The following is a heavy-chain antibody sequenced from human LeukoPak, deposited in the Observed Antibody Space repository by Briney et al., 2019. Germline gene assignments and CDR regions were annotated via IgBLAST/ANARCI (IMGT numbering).Heavy chain of an antibody. CDR2: IRNRPNGGTT. J-gene: IGHJ4*02. CDR3: TRGDYSNYDY. D-gene: IGHD4-11*01. V-gene: IGHV3-49*03. CDR1: GFTFGDYA. Sequence: GGSRSLSGPAPGFTFGDYAMTCFRQAPGKGRNWVGFIRNRPNGGTTEYAASVKGRFTISRDDSKSIAYLQMNSLKIEDTAVYYCTRGDYSNYDYWGQGTLVTVSS.